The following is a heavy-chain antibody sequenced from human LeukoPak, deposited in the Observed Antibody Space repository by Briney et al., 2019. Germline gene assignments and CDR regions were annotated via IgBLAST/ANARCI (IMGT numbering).Heavy chain of an antibody. CDR1: GFTFSSYS. J-gene: IGHJ6*04. CDR2: ISSSSSYI. CDR3: TTHPNKTLRGNFYSRGLGYSEV. V-gene: IGHV3-21*01. Sequence: GGSLRLSCAASGFTFSSYSMNWVRQAPGKGLEWVSSISSSSSYIYYADSVKGRFTISRDNAKNSLYLQMNSLRAEDTAVYYCTTHPNKTLRGNFYSRGLGYSEVWGKGAPVTMSA. D-gene: IGHD2-15*01.